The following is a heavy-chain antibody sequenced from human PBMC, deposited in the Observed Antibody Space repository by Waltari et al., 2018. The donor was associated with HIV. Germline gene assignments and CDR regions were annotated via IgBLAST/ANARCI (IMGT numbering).Heavy chain of an antibody. J-gene: IGHJ3*02. CDR3: ARLGYVWGSYRSPRAFDI. CDR1: GCTFSRYW. Sequence: EVQLVESGGGLVQPGGSLRLYCAASGCTFSRYWMTWVRQAPGKGLVWVSRINSDGSSTSYADSVTGRFTISRDNAKNTLYLQMNSLRAEDTAVYYCARLGYVWGSYRSPRAFDIWGQGTMVTVSS. D-gene: IGHD3-16*02. CDR2: INSDGSST. V-gene: IGHV3-74*01.